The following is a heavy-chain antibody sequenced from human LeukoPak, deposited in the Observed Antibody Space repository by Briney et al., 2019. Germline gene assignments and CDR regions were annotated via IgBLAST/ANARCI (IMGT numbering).Heavy chain of an antibody. CDR1: GGSISSYY. V-gene: IGHV4-59*12. CDR3: ASGGLVSRYLDH. CDR2: VFYTGST. D-gene: IGHD3-9*01. J-gene: IGHJ4*02. Sequence: SETLSLTCTVSGGSISSYYRSWIRQPPGKGVEWIGEVFYTGSTNSNPSLKSRRTMSVDESKHELSLKLPSVTVADAAVYYCASGGLVSRYLDHWGQGTLVTVSP.